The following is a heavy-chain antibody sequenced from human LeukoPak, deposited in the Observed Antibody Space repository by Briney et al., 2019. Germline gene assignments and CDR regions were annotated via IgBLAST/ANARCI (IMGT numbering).Heavy chain of an antibody. CDR1: GFTFTSSA. V-gene: IGHV1-58*01. J-gene: IGHJ3*01. Sequence: TSVKVSCKASGFTFTSSAVQWVRQARGPRLEWIGWIVVGSGNTNYAQKFQERVTITRDMSTSLVYMELSSLRSEDTAVYYCAAEAAYYYDSRAAFDVWGQGTMVTVSS. D-gene: IGHD3-22*01. CDR2: IVVGSGNT. CDR3: AAEAAYYYDSRAAFDV.